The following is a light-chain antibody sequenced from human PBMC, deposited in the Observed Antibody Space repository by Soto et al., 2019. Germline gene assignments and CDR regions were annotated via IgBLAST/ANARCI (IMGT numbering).Light chain of an antibody. CDR2: GAS. Sequence: EIVVTQSPGTLSLSPGERATLSCRASQSISGTYLAWYQQKPGRAPRILFYGASNRATGIPDRCSGSGSGTEFTLTISRRVHEDYAVYYCYHQGMSPPWTFGQGTKVEIK. CDR1: QSISGTY. CDR3: YHQGMSPPWT. J-gene: IGKJ1*01. V-gene: IGKV3-20*01.